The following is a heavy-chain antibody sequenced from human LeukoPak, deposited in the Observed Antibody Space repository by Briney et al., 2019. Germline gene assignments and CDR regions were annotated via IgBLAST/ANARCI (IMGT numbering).Heavy chain of an antibody. CDR3: ARALWELLDDGYYYYYYMDV. D-gene: IGHD1-26*01. CDR2: INPNSGNT. J-gene: IGHJ6*03. CDR1: GYTFTDYY. V-gene: IGHV1-8*03. Sequence: GASVKVSCKASGYTFTDYYIHWVRQAPGQGLEWMGWINPNSGNTGYAQKFQGRVTITRNTSISTAYMELSSLRSEDTAVYYCARALWELLDDGYYYYYYMDVWGKGTTVTVSS.